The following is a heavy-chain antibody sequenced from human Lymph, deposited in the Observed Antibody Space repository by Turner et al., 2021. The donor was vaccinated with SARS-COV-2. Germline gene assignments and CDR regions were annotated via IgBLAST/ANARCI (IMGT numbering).Heavy chain of an antibody. V-gene: IGHV4-30-4*01. Sequence: VQLQESGPGLVKPPQTPSLTCTVSGGSSSSGDYYWGWIRQPPGKGLEWIGYIYYSGSTFNNPSLKSRVTISVDTSQNQFSLKLGSVTAADTAVYYCARVVVLRRAYFDYWGQGTLVTVSS. CDR1: GGSSSSGDYY. CDR2: IYYSGST. J-gene: IGHJ4*02. D-gene: IGHD2-8*01. CDR3: ARVVVLRRAYFDY.